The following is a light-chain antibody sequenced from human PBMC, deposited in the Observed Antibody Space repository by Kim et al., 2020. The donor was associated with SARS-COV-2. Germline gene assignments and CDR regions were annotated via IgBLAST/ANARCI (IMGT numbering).Light chain of an antibody. CDR3: LLYYGGAYV. CDR1: TGAGSSGYY. CDR2: STS. V-gene: IGLV7-43*01. Sequence: GGTVTPSCASSTGAGSSGYYPNWHQQKPVQTPRSLIYSTSKKHSWTPARFSGSLLGDKAALTLSGVQPEDEADYYCLLYYGGAYVFGTGTKVTVL. J-gene: IGLJ1*01.